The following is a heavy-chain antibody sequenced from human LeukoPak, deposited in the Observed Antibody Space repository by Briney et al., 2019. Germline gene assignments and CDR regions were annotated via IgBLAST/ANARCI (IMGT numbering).Heavy chain of an antibody. V-gene: IGHV2-5*02. CDR1: GFSLSTSGVG. J-gene: IGHJ6*03. CDR2: IYWDDDK. D-gene: IGHD3-10*01. Sequence: SGPTLVNPTQTLTLTCTFSGFSLSTSGVGVGWIRQPPGKALEWLALIYWDDDKRYSPSLKSRLTITKDTSKNQVVLTMTNMDPVDTATYYCAHAFGFGDWDLSYYYYYMDVWGKGTTVTVSS. CDR3: AHAFGFGDWDLSYYYYYMDV.